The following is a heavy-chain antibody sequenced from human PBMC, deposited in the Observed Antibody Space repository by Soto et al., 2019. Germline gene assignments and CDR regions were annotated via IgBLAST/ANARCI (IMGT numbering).Heavy chain of an antibody. J-gene: IGHJ3*02. CDR3: AKDAHCSGGTCYSAFAI. CDR1: GYIFTSYA. CDR2: INPGTGDT. Sequence: QVQLVQSGAEEKKPGASVKVSCKTSGYIFTSYAIHWVRQAPGQRLEWMGWINPGTGDTRYSQNFQGRVTITRDTSASTAYMEMSSMTSADTAIYYCAKDAHCSGGTCYSAFAIWGLGTMVTVSP. V-gene: IGHV1-3*05. D-gene: IGHD2-15*01.